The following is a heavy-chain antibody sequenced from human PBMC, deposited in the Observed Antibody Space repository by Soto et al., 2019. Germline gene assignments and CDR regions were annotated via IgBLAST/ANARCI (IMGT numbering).Heavy chain of an antibody. CDR3: ARGSGPNHAFDI. Sequence: QVQLQESGPGLVKPSETLSLTCTVSGGSVSSGSYYWSWIRQPPGKGLEWIGYIYYSGSTNYNPSLKSRVTISVDTSKNQFSLKLSSVTAADTAVYYCARGSGPNHAFDIWGQGTMVTVSS. CDR1: GGSVSSGSYY. J-gene: IGHJ3*02. D-gene: IGHD2-15*01. CDR2: IYYSGST. V-gene: IGHV4-61*01.